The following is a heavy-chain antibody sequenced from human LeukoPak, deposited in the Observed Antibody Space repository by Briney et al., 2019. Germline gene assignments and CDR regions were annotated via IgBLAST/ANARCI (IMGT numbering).Heavy chain of an antibody. V-gene: IGHV3-30-3*01. CDR2: ISYDGSNK. D-gene: IGHD3-16*02. J-gene: IGHJ6*01. CDR1: GFTFSSYA. CDR3: ARPSQVHDYVWGSYLLDYYG. Sequence: PGGSLRLSCAASGFTFSSYAMSWVRQAPGKGLEWVAVISYDGSNKYYADSVKGRFTISRDNSKNTLYLQMNSLRAEDTAVYYCARPSQVHDYVWGSYLLDYYG.